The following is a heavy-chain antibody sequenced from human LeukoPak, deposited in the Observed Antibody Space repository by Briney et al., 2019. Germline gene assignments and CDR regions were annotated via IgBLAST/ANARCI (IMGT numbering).Heavy chain of an antibody. J-gene: IGHJ4*02. CDR2: ISYDGSNK. CDR1: AFTFSNYT. D-gene: IGHD5-12*01. Sequence: PGGSLRLSCAASAFTFSNYTMHWVRQAPGKGLELVAVISYDGSNKYYADSVKCRFTISRDNSKNTLYLQMNSLRGEDTAVYYCARIPRTWLRFPYFDYWGQGTLVTVSS. CDR3: ARIPRTWLRFPYFDY. V-gene: IGHV3-30-3*01.